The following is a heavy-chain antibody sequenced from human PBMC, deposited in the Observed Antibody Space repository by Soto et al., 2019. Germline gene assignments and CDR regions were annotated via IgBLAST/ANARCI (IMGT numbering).Heavy chain of an antibody. CDR1: GGSISSGDYY. D-gene: IGHD6-19*01. CDR2: IYYSGST. V-gene: IGHV4-30-4*01. CDR3: ARAPYSSGWYYYYYGMDV. Sequence: PSETLSLTCTVSGGSISSGDYYWSWIRQPPGKGLEWIGYIYYSGSTYYNPSLKSRVTISVDTSKNQFSLKLSSVTAADTAVYYCARAPYSSGWYYYYYGMDVWGQGTTVTVSS. J-gene: IGHJ6*02.